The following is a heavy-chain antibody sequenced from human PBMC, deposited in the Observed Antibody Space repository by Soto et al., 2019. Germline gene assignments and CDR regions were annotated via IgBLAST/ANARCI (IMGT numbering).Heavy chain of an antibody. CDR1: GFTFSKYG. CDR3: ASDDDKPDNCLAM. CDR2: ILHDGGDQ. J-gene: IGHJ3*02. D-gene: IGHD3-22*01. Sequence: QVQLVESGGGVVQPGRSLRLSCAASGFTFSKYGMHWVRQAPGKGLEWVAVILHDGGDQRYGDSVKGRFTMSRDNSKNTLYVQINSLSAEDTAVYYCASDDDKPDNCLAMCGQGTMVIVSS. V-gene: IGHV3-33*05.